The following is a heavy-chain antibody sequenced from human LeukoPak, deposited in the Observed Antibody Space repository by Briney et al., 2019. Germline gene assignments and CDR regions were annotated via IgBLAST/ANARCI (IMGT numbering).Heavy chain of an antibody. CDR1: GFTFSNYA. CDR3: ARDAGYGYDRFDY. Sequence: PGGSLRLSCAASGFTFSNYAMSWVRQAPGKGLEWVSLISGGGGDTYYADSVRGRFTISRDNAKNSLYLQMDSLRAEDTAVYYCARDAGYGYDRFDYWGQGTQVTVSS. V-gene: IGHV3-23*01. CDR2: ISGGGGDT. D-gene: IGHD5-18*01. J-gene: IGHJ4*02.